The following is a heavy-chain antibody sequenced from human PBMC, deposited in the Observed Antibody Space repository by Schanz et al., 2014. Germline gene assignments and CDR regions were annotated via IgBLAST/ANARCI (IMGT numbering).Heavy chain of an antibody. CDR1: GFTLSNYA. CDR2: LSEGGGGT. V-gene: IGHV3-23*01. CDR3: AKAADWPVTRFDP. D-gene: IGHD3-9*01. Sequence: EMQLLESGGGLAQPGGSLRLSCAASGFTLSNYAMSWVRQAPGKWLEWVSALSEGGGGTHYADSVRGRFTISSDSSKNTLYLQMSSLRADDTAVYYCAKAADWPVTRFDPWGQGTLVTVSS. J-gene: IGHJ5*02.